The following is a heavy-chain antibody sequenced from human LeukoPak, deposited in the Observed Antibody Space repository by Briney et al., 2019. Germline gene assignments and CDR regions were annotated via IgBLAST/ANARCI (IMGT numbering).Heavy chain of an antibody. V-gene: IGHV3-74*01. CDR3: VSFYETY. Sequence: GGSLRLSCEASGNYWMHWVRQAPGKGLVWVSHINSDGSWTSYADSVKGRFTISKDNAKNTVYLQMNSLRAEDTAVYYCVSFYETYWGWGTLVTVSS. CDR1: GNYW. CDR2: INSDGSWT. D-gene: IGHD2/OR15-2a*01. J-gene: IGHJ4*02.